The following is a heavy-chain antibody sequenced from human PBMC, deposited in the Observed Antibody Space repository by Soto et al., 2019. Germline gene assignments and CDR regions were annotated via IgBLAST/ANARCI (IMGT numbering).Heavy chain of an antibody. CDR3: ARASGDGSWNFDFDY. V-gene: IGHV1-69*13. CDR2: IIPIFGTA. J-gene: IGHJ4*02. Sequence: SVKVSCKASGGTFSSYAISWVRQAPGQGLEWMGGIIPIFGTANYAQKFQGRVTITADESTSTAYMELSSLRSEDTAVYYCARASGDGSWNFDFDYWGQGTLVTVSS. CDR1: GGTFSSYA. D-gene: IGHD1-7*01.